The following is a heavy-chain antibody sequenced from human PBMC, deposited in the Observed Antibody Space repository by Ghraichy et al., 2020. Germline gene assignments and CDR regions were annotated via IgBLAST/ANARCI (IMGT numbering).Heavy chain of an antibody. CDR1: GFTFSSYA. Sequence: GGSLRLSCAASGFTFSSYAMSWVRQAPGKGLEWVSAISGSGGSTYYADSVKGRFTISRDNSKNTLYLQMNSLRAEDTAVYYCAKVHYAMIVVVTSGMDVWGQGTTVTVSS. V-gene: IGHV3-23*01. CDR3: AKVHYAMIVVVTSGMDV. CDR2: ISGSGGST. D-gene: IGHD3-22*01. J-gene: IGHJ6*02.